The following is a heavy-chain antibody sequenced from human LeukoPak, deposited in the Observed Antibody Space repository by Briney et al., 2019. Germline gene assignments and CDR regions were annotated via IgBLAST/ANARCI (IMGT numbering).Heavy chain of an antibody. D-gene: IGHD3-3*01. CDR3: ARGVGYYDFWSGYHDY. J-gene: IGHJ4*02. CDR1: GFTFSSYA. CDR2: ISSNGGST. V-gene: IGHV3-64*01. Sequence: GGSLRLSCAASGFTFSSYAMHWVRQAPGKGLEYVSAISSNGGSTYYANSVKGRFTTSRDNSKNTLYLQMGSLRAEDMAVYYCARGVGYYDFWSGYHDYWGQGTLVTVSS.